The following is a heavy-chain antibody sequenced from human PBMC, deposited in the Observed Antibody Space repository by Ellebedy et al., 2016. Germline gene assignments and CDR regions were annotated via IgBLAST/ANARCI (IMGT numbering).Heavy chain of an antibody. V-gene: IGHV4-59*12. CDR1: GGSISSYY. CDR3: ARGPYYDFWRNYYYYGMDV. Sequence: SETLSLTCTVSGGSISSYYWSWIRQPPGKGLEWIGYIYYSGSTNYNPSLKSRVTISVDTSKNQFSLKLSSVTAADTAVYYCARGPYYDFWRNYYYYGMDVWGQGTTVTVSS. CDR2: IYYSGST. D-gene: IGHD3-3*01. J-gene: IGHJ6*02.